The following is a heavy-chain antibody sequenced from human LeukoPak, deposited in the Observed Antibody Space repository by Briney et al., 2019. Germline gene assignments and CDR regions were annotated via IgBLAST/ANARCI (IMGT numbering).Heavy chain of an antibody. CDR1: GFTVSSNY. CDR2: IYSGGST. CDR3: AKGNSGSYSQDWFDP. Sequence: GGSLRLSCAASGFTVSSNYMSWVRQAPGKGLEWVSVIYSGGSTYYADSVKGRFTISRDNAKNSLYLQMNSLRPEDMALYYCAKGNSGSYSQDWFDPWGQGTLVTVSS. J-gene: IGHJ5*02. D-gene: IGHD1-26*01. V-gene: IGHV3-53*05.